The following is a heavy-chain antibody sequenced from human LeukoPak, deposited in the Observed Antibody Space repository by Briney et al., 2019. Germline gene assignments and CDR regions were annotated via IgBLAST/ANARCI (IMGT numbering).Heavy chain of an antibody. Sequence: ASVKVSCKASGYTFTGYYMHWVRQAPGQGLEWMGWINPNSGGTNYAQKFQGWVTMTRDTSISTAYMELSSLRSEDTAVYYCARGPVDAVFGVSTEDWGQGTTVTVSS. D-gene: IGHD3-10*02. CDR1: GYTFTGYY. V-gene: IGHV1-2*04. CDR2: INPNSGGT. J-gene: IGHJ6*02. CDR3: ARGPVDAVFGVSTED.